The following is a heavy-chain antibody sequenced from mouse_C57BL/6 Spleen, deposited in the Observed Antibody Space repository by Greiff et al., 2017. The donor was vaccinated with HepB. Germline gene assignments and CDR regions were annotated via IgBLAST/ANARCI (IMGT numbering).Heavy chain of an antibody. CDR1: GYTFTSYW. CDR2: IDPSDSYT. D-gene: IGHD1-1*01. V-gene: IGHV1-50*01. J-gene: IGHJ2*01. CDR3: AKGDYGSTHY. Sequence: VQLQQPGAELVKPGASVKLSCKASGYTFTSYWMQWVKQRPGQGLEWIGEIDPSDSYTNYNQKFKGKATLTVDTSSSTAYMQLSSLTSEDSAVYYCAKGDYGSTHYWGQGTTLTVSS.